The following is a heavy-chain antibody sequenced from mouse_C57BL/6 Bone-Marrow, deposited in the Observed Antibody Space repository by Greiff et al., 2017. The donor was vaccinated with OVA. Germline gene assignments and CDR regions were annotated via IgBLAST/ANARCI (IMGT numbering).Heavy chain of an antibody. CDR1: GFTFSDYY. CDR2: ISNGGGST. CDR3: ARAGYRDY. J-gene: IGHJ2*01. Sequence: EVMLVESGGGLVQPGGSLKLSCAASGFTFSDYYMYWVRQTPEKRLEWVAYISNGGGSTYYPDTVKGRFTISRDNAKNTLYLQMSRLKSEDTAMYYCARAGYRDYWGQGTTLTVSS. V-gene: IGHV5-12*01.